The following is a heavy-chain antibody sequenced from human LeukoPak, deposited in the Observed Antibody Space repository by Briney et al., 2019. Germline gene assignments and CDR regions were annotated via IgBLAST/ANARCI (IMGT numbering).Heavy chain of an antibody. CDR2: IWYDGSNK. V-gene: IGHV3-33*01. CDR1: GFTFSSYG. J-gene: IGHJ5*02. D-gene: IGHD3-16*02. CDR3: ARDPRLYGAWYWFDP. Sequence: GRSLRLSCAVSGFTFSSYGMHWVRQAPGKGLEWVAVIWYDGSNKYYADSVRGRFTISRDNSKNTLYLLMNSLRAEDSAVYYCARDPRLYGAWYWFDPWGQGTLVTVSS.